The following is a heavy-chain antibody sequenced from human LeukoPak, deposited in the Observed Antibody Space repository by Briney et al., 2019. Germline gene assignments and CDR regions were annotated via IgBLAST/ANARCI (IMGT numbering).Heavy chain of an antibody. V-gene: IGHV4-38-2*02. D-gene: IGHD3-16*01. CDR2: IYHSGST. J-gene: IGHJ6*02. CDR3: ARDTWGLAHYYYYGMDV. Sequence: KPSETLSLTCTVSGYSISSGYYWGWIRQPPGKGLEWIGSIYHSGSTYYNPSLKSRVTISVDTSKNQLSLKLSSVTAADTAVYYCARDTWGLAHYYYYGMDVWGQGTTVTVSS. CDR1: GYSISSGYY.